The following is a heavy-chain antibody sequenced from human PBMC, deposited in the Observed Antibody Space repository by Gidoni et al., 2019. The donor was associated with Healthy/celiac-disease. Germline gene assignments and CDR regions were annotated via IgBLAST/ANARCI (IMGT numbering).Heavy chain of an antibody. CDR1: GFTFSNAW. CDR3: TTDPGYYDSSGYFGEYFQH. J-gene: IGHJ1*01. V-gene: IGHV3-15*01. Sequence: EVQLVESGGGLVKPGGSLSLSCAASGFTFSNAWMGWVRQAPGKGLEWVGRIKSKTDGGTTDYAAPVKGRFTISRDDSKITLYLQMNSLKTEDTAVYYCTTDPGYYDSSGYFGEYFQHWGQGTLVTVSS. D-gene: IGHD3-22*01. CDR2: IKSKTDGGTT.